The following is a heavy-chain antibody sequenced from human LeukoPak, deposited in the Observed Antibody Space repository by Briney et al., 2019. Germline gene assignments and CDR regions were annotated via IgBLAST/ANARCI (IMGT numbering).Heavy chain of an antibody. D-gene: IGHD2-15*01. CDR1: GGSFIVYY. Sequence: SETLSLTCAVYGGSFIVYYWSWIRQPPGKGLEWMGEINHSGSTNYNPSLKSRVTISVDTSKNQFSLKLSSVTAADPAVYYCARHKCSGIYCPFDYWGEGALVTVSP. CDR2: INHSGST. V-gene: IGHV4-34*01. J-gene: IGHJ4*02. CDR3: ARHKCSGIYCPFDY.